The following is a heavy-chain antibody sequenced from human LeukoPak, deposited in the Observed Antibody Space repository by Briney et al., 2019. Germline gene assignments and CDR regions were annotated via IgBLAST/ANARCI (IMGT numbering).Heavy chain of an antibody. CDR2: ISPDNGDT. Sequence: ASVKVSCKASGYTFTDNAICWVRQAPGQGLEWMGWISPDNGDTKYAQRLQGRVTMTTDTSTSTAYMELRSLRSDDTAVYYCARTTVVSLDAFDIWGQGTMVTVSS. D-gene: IGHD4-23*01. J-gene: IGHJ3*02. V-gene: IGHV1-18*01. CDR1: GYTFTDNA. CDR3: ARTTVVSLDAFDI.